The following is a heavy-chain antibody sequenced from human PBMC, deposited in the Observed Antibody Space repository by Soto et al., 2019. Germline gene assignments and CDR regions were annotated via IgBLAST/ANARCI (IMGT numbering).Heavy chain of an antibody. D-gene: IGHD2-15*01. J-gene: IGHJ3*02. V-gene: IGHV4-59*01. CDR3: ARGIVVVVAETVKDAFDI. CDR2: IYYSGST. CDR1: GGSISSYY. Sequence: SETLSLTCTVSGGSISSYYWSWIRQPPGKGLEWIGYIYYSGSTNYNPSLKSRVTISVDTSKNQFSLKLSSVTAADTAVYYCARGIVVVVAETVKDAFDIWGQGTMVTVSS.